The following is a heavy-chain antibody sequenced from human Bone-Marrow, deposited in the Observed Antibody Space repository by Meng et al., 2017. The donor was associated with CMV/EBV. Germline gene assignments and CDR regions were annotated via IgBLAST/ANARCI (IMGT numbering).Heavy chain of an antibody. CDR2: IYPGDSDT. J-gene: IGHJ6*02. D-gene: IGHD1-26*01. CDR1: GYTFTSYS. Sequence: GGSLRLSCKGSGYTFTSYSIGWVRQMPGKGLEWMGIIYPGDSDTRYSPSFQGQVTISADKSISTAYLQWSSLKASDTAMYYCARHPRAPHPIVGASYYYYGMDVWGQGTTVTVSS. V-gene: IGHV5-51*01. CDR3: ARHPRAPHPIVGASYYYYGMDV.